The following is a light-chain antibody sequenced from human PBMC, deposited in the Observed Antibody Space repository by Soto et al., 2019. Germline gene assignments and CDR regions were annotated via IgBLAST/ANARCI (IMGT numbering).Light chain of an antibody. Sequence: QSALTQPGSVSGSPGQSITISCTGTSSDVGGHNYVSWYQQHPGKAPKLIIYEVSNRPSGVSNRFSGSKSGNTASLTISGLQAEDEADYYCSSYTSSSTRVFGGGTQLTVL. J-gene: IGLJ2*01. CDR1: SSDVGGHNY. CDR3: SSYTSSSTRV. V-gene: IGLV2-14*01. CDR2: EVS.